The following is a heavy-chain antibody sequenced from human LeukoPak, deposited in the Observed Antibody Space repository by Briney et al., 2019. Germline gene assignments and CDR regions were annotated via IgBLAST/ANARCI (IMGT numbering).Heavy chain of an antibody. D-gene: IGHD3-22*01. CDR2: ISGSDGST. CDR1: GFTFSSYA. Sequence: GGSLRLSCAASGFTFSSYAMSWVRQAPGKGLEWVSAISGSDGSTYYADSVKGRFTISRDNSKNTLYLQMNSLRAEDTAVYYCAGTYYYDSSGYSRYYYGMDVWGQGTTVTVSS. V-gene: IGHV3-23*01. CDR3: AGTYYYDSSGYSRYYYGMDV. J-gene: IGHJ6*02.